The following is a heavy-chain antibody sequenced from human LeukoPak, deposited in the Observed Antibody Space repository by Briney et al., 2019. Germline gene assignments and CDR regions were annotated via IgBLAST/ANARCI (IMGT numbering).Heavy chain of an antibody. J-gene: IGHJ6*03. CDR1: GGSFSGYY. CDR2: INHSGST. Sequence: SETLSLTCAVYGGSFSGYYWSWIRQPPGKGLEWIGEINHSGSTNYNPSLKSRVTISVDTSKNQFSLKLSSVTAADTAVYYCARDRSAMIRYMDVWGKGTTVTVSS. V-gene: IGHV4-34*09. CDR3: ARDRSAMIRYMDV. D-gene: IGHD3-22*01.